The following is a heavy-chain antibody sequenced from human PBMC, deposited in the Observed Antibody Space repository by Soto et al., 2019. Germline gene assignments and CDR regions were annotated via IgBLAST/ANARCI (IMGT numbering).Heavy chain of an antibody. CDR1: GYSFMKYG. J-gene: IGHJ4*02. CDR3: AREASVLMPAAQPSRFDS. Sequence: ASVKVSCKGFGYSFMKYGINWVRQAPGQGLEWVGWISPYSGYTHSAQKFHGRLTLTTDTAASTAYMELRSLRSADAALYYCAREASVLMPAAQPSRFDSWGQGTLVTVSS. V-gene: IGHV1-18*01. D-gene: IGHD2-8*01. CDR2: ISPYSGYT.